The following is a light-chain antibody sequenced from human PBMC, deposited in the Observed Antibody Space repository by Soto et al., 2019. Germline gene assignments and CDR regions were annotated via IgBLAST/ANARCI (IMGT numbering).Light chain of an antibody. CDR3: SHYGTSVPYT. Sequence: EIVMTQSPATLSVSPGERATLSCWASQSVSSNLAWYQQKPGQAPRLLLYGASTRATGIPDRFSGSGSGTDFTLTITRLEPEDFAVYYCSHYGTSVPYTFGQGTKLEIK. CDR1: QSVSSN. V-gene: IGKV3-20*01. J-gene: IGKJ2*01. CDR2: GAS.